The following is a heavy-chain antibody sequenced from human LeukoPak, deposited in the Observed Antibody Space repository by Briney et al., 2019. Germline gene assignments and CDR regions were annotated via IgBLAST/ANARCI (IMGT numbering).Heavy chain of an antibody. CDR2: ISSSSGYI. D-gene: IGHD2-2*01. CDR3: AKDFGQYQLLLPFDY. CDR1: GFTFSSYS. Sequence: PGGSLRLSCAASGFTFSSYSMNWVRQAPGKGLEWVSSISSSSGYIYYADSVKGRFTISRDNAKNSLYLQMNSRRAEDTAVYYCAKDFGQYQLLLPFDYWGQGTLVTVSS. J-gene: IGHJ4*02. V-gene: IGHV3-21*01.